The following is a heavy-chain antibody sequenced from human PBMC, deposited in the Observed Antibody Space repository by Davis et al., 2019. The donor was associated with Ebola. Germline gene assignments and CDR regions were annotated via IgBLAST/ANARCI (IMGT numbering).Heavy chain of an antibody. CDR1: GYTFTSYG. CDR2: IIPVYGTT. Sequence: AASVKVSCKASGYTFTSYGISWVRQAPGQGLEWMGAIIPVYGTTTYAQAFQDRVTMTADESTSTAYMELSSVRPDDTAVYYCARHGDYDPWFDPWGQGTLVTVSS. J-gene: IGHJ5*02. V-gene: IGHV1-69*13. CDR3: ARHGDYDPWFDP. D-gene: IGHD4-17*01.